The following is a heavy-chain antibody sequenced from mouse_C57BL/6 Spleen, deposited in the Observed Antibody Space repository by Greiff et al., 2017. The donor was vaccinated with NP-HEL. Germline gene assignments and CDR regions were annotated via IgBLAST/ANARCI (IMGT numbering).Heavy chain of an antibody. CDR3: ARYYRDYFDY. CDR1: GYAFSSYW. J-gene: IGHJ2*01. D-gene: IGHD2-12*01. CDR2: IYPGDGDT. V-gene: IGHV1-80*01. Sequence: VKLVESGAELVKPGASVKISCKASGYAFSSYWMNWVKQRPGKGLEWIGQIYPGDGDTNYNGKFKGKATLTADKSSSTAYMQLSSLTSEDSAVYFCARYYRDYFDYWGQGTTLTVSS.